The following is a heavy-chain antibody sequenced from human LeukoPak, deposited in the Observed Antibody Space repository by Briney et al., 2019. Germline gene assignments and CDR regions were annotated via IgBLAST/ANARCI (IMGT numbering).Heavy chain of an antibody. CDR1: VYTFIYHY. J-gene: IGHJ4*02. D-gene: IGHD3-9*01. V-gene: IGHV1-2*06. CDR2: INLYSGGS. CDR3: ARAPPPDILTGYHAYFDY. Sequence: ASVKVSCKASVYTFIYHYMHWVRQPPGRGLEGVGRINLYSGGSNYVQRFQGRVTMTSDTSNSTAYTELRRLRTDDTAVYYCARAPPPDILTGYHAYFDYWGQGTLVTVSS.